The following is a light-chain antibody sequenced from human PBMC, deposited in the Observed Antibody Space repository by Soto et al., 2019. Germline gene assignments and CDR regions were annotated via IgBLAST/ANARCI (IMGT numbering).Light chain of an antibody. CDR1: SSDVGGYNY. CDR3: CSYTSSSTPNYV. CDR2: DVS. V-gene: IGLV2-11*01. J-gene: IGLJ1*01. Sequence: QSALTQPRSVSGSPGQSVTISCTGTSSDVGGYNYVSWYQQHPGKAPKLMIYDVSKRPSGVPDRFSGSKSGNTASLTISGLQAEDEADYYCCSYTSSSTPNYVFGIGTKVTVL.